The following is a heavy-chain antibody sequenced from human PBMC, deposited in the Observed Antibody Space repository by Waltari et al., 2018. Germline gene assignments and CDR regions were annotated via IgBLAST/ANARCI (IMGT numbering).Heavy chain of an antibody. Sequence: EVQLVESGGGLVKPGGSLRLSCAASGFTFSSYSMNWVRQAPGKGLEWVSSISSSSSYIYYADSVKGRFTISRDNAKNSLYLQMNSLRAEDTAVYYCARDADSSGWTGGFWDYWGQGTLVTVSS. CDR2: ISSSSSYI. V-gene: IGHV3-21*01. D-gene: IGHD6-19*01. J-gene: IGHJ4*02. CDR1: GFTFSSYS. CDR3: ARDADSSGWTGGFWDY.